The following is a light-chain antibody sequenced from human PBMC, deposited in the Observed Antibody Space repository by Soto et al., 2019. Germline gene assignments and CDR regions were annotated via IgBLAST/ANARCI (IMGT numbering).Light chain of an antibody. CDR1: QSISSY. J-gene: IGKJ3*01. CDR3: QQRSNWL. V-gene: IGKV3-11*01. CDR2: DAS. Sequence: EIVFTQYPATLSFSPGERATLSCRASQSISSYLAWYQHKPGQAPRLLIYDASNRATGIPARFSGSGSGTDFTLTISSLEPEDSAVYYCQQRSNWLFGPGSKVDI.